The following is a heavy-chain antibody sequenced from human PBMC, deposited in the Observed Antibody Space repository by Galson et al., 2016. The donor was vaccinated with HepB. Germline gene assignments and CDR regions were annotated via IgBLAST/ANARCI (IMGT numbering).Heavy chain of an antibody. CDR3: ATDLSGRYDY. CDR1: GFAFSVYW. V-gene: IGHV3-7*01. J-gene: IGHJ4*02. Sequence: SLRLSCAASGFAFSVYWMAWVRQAPGKGLEWVATIDKDGTLKLYVDSAKGRFTISRDNAKNTLFLQMNSLRAEDTAVYYCATDLSGRYDYWGQGALVTVSS. CDR2: IDKDGTLK. D-gene: IGHD1-26*01.